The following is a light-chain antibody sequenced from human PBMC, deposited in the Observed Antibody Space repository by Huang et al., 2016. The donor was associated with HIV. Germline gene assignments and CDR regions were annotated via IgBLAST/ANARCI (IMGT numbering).Light chain of an antibody. CDR3: QQYQDWPRT. J-gene: IGKJ1*01. V-gene: IGKV3-15*01. CDR1: QSVSSN. CDR2: GAS. Sequence: EIVMTQSPGTLSLSPGERATLSCRPSQSVSSNLAWYQHKPGQAPRILIYGASTRATGVPARFSGSGSGTEFTLTISSLQSDDFVVYYCQQYQDWPRTFGQGTKVEIK.